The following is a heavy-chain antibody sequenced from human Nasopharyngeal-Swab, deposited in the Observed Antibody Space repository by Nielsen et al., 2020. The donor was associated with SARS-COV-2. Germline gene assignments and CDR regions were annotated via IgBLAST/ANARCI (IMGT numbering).Heavy chain of an antibody. CDR3: ARPMRPMGHYYFGMDV. CDR1: GYSFTTYW. V-gene: IGHV5-51*01. J-gene: IGHJ6*02. D-gene: IGHD1-26*01. Sequence: GESLKIYCKGSGYSFTTYWSGWVRQMPGKGLEWMGIIYPGDSNTRHSPSFQGQVTISVDKYSSTAYLQWSSLKASDTAIYYCARPMRPMGHYYFGMDVWGQGTTVTVSS. CDR2: IYPGDSNT.